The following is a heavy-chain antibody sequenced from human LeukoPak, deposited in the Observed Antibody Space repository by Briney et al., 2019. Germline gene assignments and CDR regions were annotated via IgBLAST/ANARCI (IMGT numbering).Heavy chain of an antibody. V-gene: IGHV1-18*01. D-gene: IGHD3-3*01. CDR3: ARVRLYDFWSGYYQYYFDY. J-gene: IGHJ4*02. Sequence: ASVKVSCKASGYTFTSYGISWARQAPGQGLEWMGWISAYNGNTNYAQKLQGRVTMTTDTSTCTAYMELRSLRSDDTAVYYCARVRLYDFWSGYYQYYFDYWGQGTLVTVSS. CDR1: GYTFTSYG. CDR2: ISAYNGNT.